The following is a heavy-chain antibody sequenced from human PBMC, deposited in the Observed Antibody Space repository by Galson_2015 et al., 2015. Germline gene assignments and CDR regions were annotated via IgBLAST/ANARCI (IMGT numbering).Heavy chain of an antibody. V-gene: IGHV3-53*01. CDR3: AGFDSSGYNLRGTLMDY. J-gene: IGHJ4*02. D-gene: IGHD3-22*01. Sequence: SLRLSCAASGFPVGSSDLSWVRQAPGRGLEGVSVIGANGITYYADSVKGRFTISSDSSKNTVYFQMNSLTAEDTAIYYCAGFDSSGYNLRGTLMDYWGQGTLVTVSS. CDR2: IGANGIT. CDR1: GFPVGSSD.